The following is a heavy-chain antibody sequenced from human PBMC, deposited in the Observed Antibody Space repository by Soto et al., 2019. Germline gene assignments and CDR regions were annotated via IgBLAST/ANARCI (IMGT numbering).Heavy chain of an antibody. CDR1: GFTFSSYG. V-gene: IGHV3-30*18. CDR3: AKDNGYSGYADY. CDR2: ISYDGSNK. D-gene: IGHD5-12*01. J-gene: IGHJ4*02. Sequence: QVQLVESGGGVVQPGRSLRLSCAASGFTFSSYGMHWVRQAPGKGLEWVAVISYDGSNKYYADSVKGRFTISRDNSKNTLYLLMNSLRAKDTAVYYCAKDNGYSGYADYWGQGTLVTVSS.